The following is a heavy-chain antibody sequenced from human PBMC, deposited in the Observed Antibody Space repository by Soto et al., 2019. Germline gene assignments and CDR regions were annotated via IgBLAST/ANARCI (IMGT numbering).Heavy chain of an antibody. Sequence: EVQLVESGGGLVKPGGSLRLSCAASGFTFSNAWMSWVRQAPGKGLEWVGRIKSKTTGPTTDYAAPGKGRFTISRDHSKNTLYLQMNSLKTEDAAVYYCKPEGSGSYDWGQGTLVTVSS. CDR2: IKSKTTGPTT. CDR3: KPEGSGSYD. J-gene: IGHJ4*02. CDR1: GFTFSNAW. V-gene: IGHV3-15*01. D-gene: IGHD3-10*01.